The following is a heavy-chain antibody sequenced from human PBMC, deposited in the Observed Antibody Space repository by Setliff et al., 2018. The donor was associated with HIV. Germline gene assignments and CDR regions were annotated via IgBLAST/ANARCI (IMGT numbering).Heavy chain of an antibody. CDR1: GASINSHY. CDR3: ARKEKGGAFDI. CDR2: DYNRGT. J-gene: IGHJ3*02. Sequence: SETLSLTCTVSGASINSHYWNWVRQSPAKGLEWIGYDYNRGTSYNPSLQSRVTISVDTPKNQFSLHLNSVTAADTAVYYFARKEKGGAFDIWGLGTLVTVSS. V-gene: IGHV4-59*11.